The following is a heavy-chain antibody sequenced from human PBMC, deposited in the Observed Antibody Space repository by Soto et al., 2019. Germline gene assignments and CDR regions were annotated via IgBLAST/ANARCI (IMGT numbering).Heavy chain of an antibody. D-gene: IGHD1-1*01. CDR2: ISAHNGNT. V-gene: IGHV1-18*01. CDR3: ARGRYGDY. CDR1: GYAFTTYG. J-gene: IGHJ4*02. Sequence: QVHLVQSGAEVKKPGASVKVSCKGSGYAFTTYGTTWVRQAPGQGLEWMGWISAHNGNTNYAQKLQGTVTVTRDTSTSTAYMELRSLRAEDTAVYYCARGRYGDYWGQGALVTVSS.